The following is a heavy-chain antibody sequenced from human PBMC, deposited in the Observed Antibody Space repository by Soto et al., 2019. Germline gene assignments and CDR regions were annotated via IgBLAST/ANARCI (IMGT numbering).Heavy chain of an antibody. Sequence: QVQLVESGGGVVQPGRSLRLSCAASGFTFSSYAMHWVRQAPGKGLEWVAVISYDGRNKYYADSVKGRFIISIDNSKNTMYLQSNSLRAEDPPVYYCARDSRSSTPYCDYWGQGTLVNVSS. D-gene: IGHD6-6*01. V-gene: IGHV3-30-3*01. CDR2: ISYDGRNK. CDR1: GFTFSSYA. CDR3: ARDSRSSTPYCDY. J-gene: IGHJ4*02.